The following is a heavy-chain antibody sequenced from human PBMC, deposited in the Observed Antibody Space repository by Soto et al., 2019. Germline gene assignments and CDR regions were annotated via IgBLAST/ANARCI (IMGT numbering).Heavy chain of an antibody. J-gene: IGHJ5*02. D-gene: IGHD4-17*01. CDR1: GFNVDDYG. CDR3: ASPPTNLDYDDDTWFDP. V-gene: IGHV3-20*04. CDR2: IYWKGGNR. Sequence: GGSLRLSCTMSGFNVDDYGMSWVRHVPGKGLEWVSGIYWKGGNRHYADSVKGRFTITRDNAKNFLYLQMDSLRAEDTAVYYCASPPTNLDYDDDTWFDPWGQGTLVTVSS.